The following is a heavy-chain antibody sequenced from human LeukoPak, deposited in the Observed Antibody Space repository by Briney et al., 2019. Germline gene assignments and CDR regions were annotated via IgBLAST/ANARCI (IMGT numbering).Heavy chain of an antibody. CDR1: GFTFSPYG. V-gene: IGHV3-23*01. D-gene: IGHD3-22*01. Sequence: PGGSLRLSCAASGFTFSPYGMHWVRQAPGKGLEWVSVIGASGADTYYSDSVKGRFTVSRDNSQNTLFLHMSSLRAEDTAVYFCARRPRDTIGYYFGAFHDWGQGTTVTVSS. CDR2: IGASGADT. CDR3: ARRPRDTIGYYFGAFHD. J-gene: IGHJ3*01.